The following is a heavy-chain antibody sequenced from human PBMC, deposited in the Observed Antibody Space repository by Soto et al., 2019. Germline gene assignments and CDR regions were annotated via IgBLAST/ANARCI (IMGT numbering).Heavy chain of an antibody. CDR3: AKGRGLLWFGESTDGFDY. V-gene: IGHV3-23*01. CDR2: ISGSGGST. J-gene: IGHJ4*02. D-gene: IGHD3-10*01. Sequence: GGSLRLSCAASGFTFSSYAMSWVRQAPGKGLEWVSAISGSGGSTYYADSVKGRFTISRDNSKNTLYLQMNSLRAEDTAVYYCAKGRGLLWFGESTDGFDYWGQGTLVTVSS. CDR1: GFTFSSYA.